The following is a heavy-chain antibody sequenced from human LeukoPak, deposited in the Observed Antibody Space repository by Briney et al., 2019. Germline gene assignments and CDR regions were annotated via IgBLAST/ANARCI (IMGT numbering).Heavy chain of an antibody. V-gene: IGHV3-23*01. CDR3: AKDREGLSSGYDLEYFDY. Sequence: GGSLRLSCAASGFTFSSYAMNWVRQAPGKGLEWVSAISGGGGTTYYADSGKGRFTISRDNSKNTLFLQMNSLRAEDTAVYYCAKDREGLSSGYDLEYFDYWGQGTLVTVSS. J-gene: IGHJ4*02. CDR1: GFTFSSYA. CDR2: ISGGGGTT. D-gene: IGHD5-12*01.